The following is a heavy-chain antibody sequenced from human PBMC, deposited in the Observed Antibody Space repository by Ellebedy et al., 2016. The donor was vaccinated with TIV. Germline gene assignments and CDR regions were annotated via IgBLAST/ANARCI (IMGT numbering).Heavy chain of an antibody. CDR2: IFHTWRST. J-gene: IGHJ4*02. CDR1: GGSISSNDYY. CDR3: ARLGSIVALLDY. D-gene: IGHD3-16*01. Sequence: MPSETLSLTCTVSGGSISSNDYYWSWIRQPPGKGLEWIGYIFHTWRSTKYNPSLMSRFTMSVDTSKNQFSLRLNSVTAADTAVYYCARLGSIVALLDYWGQGALGTVSS. V-gene: IGHV4-30-4*01.